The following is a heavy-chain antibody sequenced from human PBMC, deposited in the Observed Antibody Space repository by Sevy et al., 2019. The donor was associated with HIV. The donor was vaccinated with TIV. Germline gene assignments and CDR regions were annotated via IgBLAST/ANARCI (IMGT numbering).Heavy chain of an antibody. CDR1: AGSLTSEAYY. D-gene: IGHD3-22*01. CDR2: IYHSGTT. CDR3: VSHYDTSGYYFDY. Sequence: LTCSVSAGSLTSEAYYWSWIRQHPGKGLEWIGYIYHSGTTYYNPSLKSRVTMSIDTSKEYFSLNLSSVTAADTAVYYCVSHYDTSGYYFDYWGQGTLVTVSS. J-gene: IGHJ4*02. V-gene: IGHV4-31*03.